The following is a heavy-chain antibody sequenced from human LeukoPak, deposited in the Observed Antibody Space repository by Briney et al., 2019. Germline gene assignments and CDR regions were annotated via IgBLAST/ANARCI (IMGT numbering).Heavy chain of an antibody. CDR1: GFTFSSYA. D-gene: IGHD3-9*01. CDR2: INAGNGNT. J-gene: IGHJ4*02. Sequence: PGRSLRLSCAASGFTFSSYAMHWVRQAPGQRLEWMGWINAGNGNTKYSQKFQGRVTITRDTSASTAYMELSSLRSEDTAVYYCARGHDILTGEPRTFDYWGQGTLVTVSS. V-gene: IGHV1-3*01. CDR3: ARGHDILTGEPRTFDY.